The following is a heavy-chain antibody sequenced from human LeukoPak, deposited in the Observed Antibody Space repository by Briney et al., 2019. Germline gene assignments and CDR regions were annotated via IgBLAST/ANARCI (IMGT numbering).Heavy chain of an antibody. D-gene: IGHD3-10*01. CDR1: GFSFSRYG. CDR3: ARLYYYGSGSYGSGYYYYMDV. V-gene: IGHV3-30*02. CDR2: IQYDGSNE. Sequence: GGSLRLSCAASGFSFSRYGMHWVRQAPGKGLEWVAYIQYDGSNEQYANSVKGRFSISRDSSKNTLYLQMNSLRAEDTAVYYCARLYYYGSGSYGSGYYYYMDVWGKGTTVTISS. J-gene: IGHJ6*03.